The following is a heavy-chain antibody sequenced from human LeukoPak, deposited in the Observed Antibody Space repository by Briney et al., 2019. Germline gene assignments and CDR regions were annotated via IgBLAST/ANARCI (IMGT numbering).Heavy chain of an antibody. CDR2: INPNTGGT. J-gene: IGHJ4*02. Sequence: ASVKVSCKASGYTFTAHYMHWVRQAPGQGLEWMGWINPNTGGTRFVQKFQGRVAMTRDTSISTVYMELSSLGSDDTAIHYCARTASCGSNCYYFFDYWGQGALVTVSS. D-gene: IGHD2-21*02. CDR3: ARTASCGSNCYYFFDY. V-gene: IGHV1-2*02. CDR1: GYTFTAHY.